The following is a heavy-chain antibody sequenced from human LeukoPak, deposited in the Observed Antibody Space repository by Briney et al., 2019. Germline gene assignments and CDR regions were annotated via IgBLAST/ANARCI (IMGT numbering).Heavy chain of an antibody. J-gene: IGHJ3*02. Sequence: SETLSLTCTLSVVSVSSDNYYWSWIRQPPGRGLEWFGCVHYSGSTNYSPSVKSRVTISIDTSRIHFSLKLSSVTAADTAVYYCARNMVRGVTDSFDIWGQGTMVTVSS. CDR2: VHYSGST. D-gene: IGHD3-10*01. CDR1: VVSVSSDNYY. CDR3: ARNMVRGVTDSFDI. V-gene: IGHV4-61*03.